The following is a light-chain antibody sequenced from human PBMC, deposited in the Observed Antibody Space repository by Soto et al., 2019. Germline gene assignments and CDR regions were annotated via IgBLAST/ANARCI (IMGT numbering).Light chain of an antibody. V-gene: IGLV2-14*01. CDR3: SSYTTSSTLV. Sequence: HSALTHPASPPGSPRHSITLSCTRPSSDVGGYNYVSWYQQHPGKAPKLMIYDVSNRPSGVSNRFSGSKSGNTASLTISGLQAEDEADYYCSSYTTSSTLVFGGGTKLTVL. CDR2: DVS. J-gene: IGLJ2*01. CDR1: SSDVGGYNY.